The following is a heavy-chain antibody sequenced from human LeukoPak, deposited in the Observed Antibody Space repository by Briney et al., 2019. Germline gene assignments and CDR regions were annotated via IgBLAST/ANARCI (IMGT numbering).Heavy chain of an antibody. J-gene: IGHJ4*02. V-gene: IGHV3-30*02. CDR2: IRYDGSNK. CDR3: AKDLYYGDYLGGWDY. D-gene: IGHD4-17*01. Sequence: GGSLRLSCGASGFTFSNYAMTWVRQAPGKGLEWVAFIRYDGSNKYYADSVKGRFTISRDNSKNTLYLQMNSLRAEDTAVYYCAKDLYYGDYLGGWDYWGQGTLVTVSS. CDR1: GFTFSNYA.